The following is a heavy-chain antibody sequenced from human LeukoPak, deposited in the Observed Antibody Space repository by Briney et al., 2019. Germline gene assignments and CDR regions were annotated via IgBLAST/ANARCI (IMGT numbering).Heavy chain of an antibody. CDR3: AXGXPPXVAGEGGAFDI. CDR1: GFTFTSSA. J-gene: IGHJ3*02. Sequence: ASVKVSCKASGFTFTSSAVQWVRQARGQRLEWIGWIAVGSGNTNYAQKFQERVTITRDMSTSTAYMELSSLRSEDTAVYYCAXGXPPXVAGEGGAFDIWGQGTMVTVSS. D-gene: IGHD6-19*01. CDR2: IAVGSGNT. V-gene: IGHV1-58*01.